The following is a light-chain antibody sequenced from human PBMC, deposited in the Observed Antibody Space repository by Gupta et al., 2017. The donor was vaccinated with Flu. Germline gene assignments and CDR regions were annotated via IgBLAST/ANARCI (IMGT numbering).Light chain of an antibody. CDR1: SSNIGNNY. CDR2: ENN. V-gene: IGLV1-51*02. CDR3: GTWDSSLSAGVV. Sequence: QSVLTQPPSVSAAPGQKVTISCSGSSSNIGNNYVSWYQQLPGTAPKLLIYENNKRPSGIPDRFSGSKSDTSATLGITGLQTGDEADYYCGTWDSSLSAGVVFGGGTTLTVL. J-gene: IGLJ2*01.